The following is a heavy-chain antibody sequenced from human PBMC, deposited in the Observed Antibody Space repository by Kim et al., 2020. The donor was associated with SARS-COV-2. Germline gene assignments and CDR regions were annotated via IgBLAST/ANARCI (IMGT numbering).Heavy chain of an antibody. CDR1: GFTFSNAW. Sequence: GGSLRLSCAASGFTFSNAWMSWVRQAPGKGLEWVGRIKSKTDGGTTDYAAPVKGRFTISRDDSKNTLYLQMNSLKTEDTAVYYCTSAPGRLAFDIWGQGTMVTVSS. CDR3: TSAPGRLAFDI. CDR2: IKSKTDGGTT. J-gene: IGHJ3*02. V-gene: IGHV3-15*01.